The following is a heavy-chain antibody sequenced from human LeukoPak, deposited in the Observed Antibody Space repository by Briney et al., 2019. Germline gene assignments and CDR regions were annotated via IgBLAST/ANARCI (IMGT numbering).Heavy chain of an antibody. V-gene: IGHV3-23*01. CDR1: GFTFSSYA. D-gene: IGHD1-26*01. CDR2: ISGSGGST. Sequence: QPGGPLRLSCAASGFTFSSYAMSWVRQAPGKGLEWVSVISGSGGSTYYADSVKGRFTISRDNSKNTLYLQMNSLRAEDTAVYFCTTWVRAHFDFWGQGTLVTVSS. CDR3: TTWVRAHFDF. J-gene: IGHJ4*02.